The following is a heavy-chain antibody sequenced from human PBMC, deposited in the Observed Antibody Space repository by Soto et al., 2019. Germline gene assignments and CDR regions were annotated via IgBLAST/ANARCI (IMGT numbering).Heavy chain of an antibody. D-gene: IGHD3-22*01. Sequence: ASVKVSCKASGYTFTGYYMHWVRQAPGQGLEWMGWINPNGGGTNYAQKFQGRVTMTRDTSISTAYMELSRLRSDDTAVYYCARVLNMKERNAAFDIWGQGTMVTVSS. V-gene: IGHV1-2*02. CDR1: GYTFTGYY. CDR3: ARVLNMKERNAAFDI. CDR2: INPNGGGT. J-gene: IGHJ3*02.